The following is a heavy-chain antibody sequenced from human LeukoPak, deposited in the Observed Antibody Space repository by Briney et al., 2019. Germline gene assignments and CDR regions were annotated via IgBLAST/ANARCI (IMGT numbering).Heavy chain of an antibody. Sequence: ASVKVSCKASGYTFTDDYIHWVRQAPGQGLEWMGWINVNSGGTNYAQKFYARVTMTRDTSISTAYMELSRLRSDDTAVYYCARLTVTTYWGTFDYWGQGTLVTVSS. V-gene: IGHV1-2*02. D-gene: IGHD4-17*01. CDR2: INVNSGGT. J-gene: IGHJ4*02. CDR3: ARLTVTTYWGTFDY. CDR1: GYTFTDDY.